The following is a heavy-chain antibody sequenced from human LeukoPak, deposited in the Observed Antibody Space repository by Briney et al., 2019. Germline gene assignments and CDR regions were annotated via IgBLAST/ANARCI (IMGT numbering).Heavy chain of an antibody. V-gene: IGHV4-4*07. Sequence: SETLSLTCTVSGASISSYYRTWIRQPAGKGLEWIGRIYTSGSTNYNPSLKRRVAMSVDTSKNQFSLKLSSVTAADTAVYYCARLSADSSSSRGFDYWGQGTLVTVSS. CDR1: GASISSYY. D-gene: IGHD2-2*01. CDR2: IYTSGST. CDR3: ARLSADSSSSRGFDY. J-gene: IGHJ4*02.